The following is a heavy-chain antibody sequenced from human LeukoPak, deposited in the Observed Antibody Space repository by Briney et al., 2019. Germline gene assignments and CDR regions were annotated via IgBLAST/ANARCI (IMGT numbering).Heavy chain of an antibody. Sequence: ASVKVSCKVSGYTLTELSMHWVRQAPGKGLEWMGGFDPEDGETIYAQKFQGRVTMTEDTSTDTAYMELSSLRSEDTAVYYCATAVIAAAGFANWFDPWGQGTLVTVSS. CDR3: ATAVIAAAGFANWFDP. CDR2: FDPEDGET. J-gene: IGHJ5*02. D-gene: IGHD6-13*01. CDR1: GYTLTELS. V-gene: IGHV1-24*01.